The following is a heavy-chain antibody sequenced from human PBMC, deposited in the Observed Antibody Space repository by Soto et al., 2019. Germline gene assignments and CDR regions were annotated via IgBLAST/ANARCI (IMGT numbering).Heavy chain of an antibody. J-gene: IGHJ4*02. CDR2: TFYRSRWYS. V-gene: IGHV6-1*01. Sequence: SQTLSLTCAISGDSVSTNSGAWNWIRQSPSRGLEWLGRTFYRSRWYSDYADSVKGRININSDTSKNRFSLQLSSVTPEDTAVYYCARAGSTMYRLHPHFDYWGQGTLVTVSS. CDR3: ARAGSTMYRLHPHFDY. CDR1: GDSVSTNSGA. D-gene: IGHD3-9*01.